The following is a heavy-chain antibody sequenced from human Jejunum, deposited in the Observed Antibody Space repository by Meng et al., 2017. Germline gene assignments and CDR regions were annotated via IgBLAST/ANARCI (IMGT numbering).Heavy chain of an antibody. CDR3: ARDSGRGLYYHDSGAYYGDAFDI. V-gene: IGHV3-74*01. Sequence: GESPKISCAASGFTFSYYWMHWVRQAPGTGLAWVSRINNDGSSTRYADSGKGRFTISRDNAKNTLYLQMDSLRAEDTAVYFCARDSGRGLYYHDSGAYYGDAFDIWGHGTTVTVSS. CDR1: GFTFSYYW. J-gene: IGHJ3*02. D-gene: IGHD3-22*01. CDR2: INNDGSST.